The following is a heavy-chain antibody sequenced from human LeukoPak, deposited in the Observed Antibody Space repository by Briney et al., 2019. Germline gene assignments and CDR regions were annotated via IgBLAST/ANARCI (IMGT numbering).Heavy chain of an antibody. CDR1: GFTFSSYG. CDR3: ARDYARSDYGDYVRSTPSGMDV. V-gene: IGHV3-33*01. D-gene: IGHD4-17*01. J-gene: IGHJ6*02. Sequence: GRSLRLSCAASGFTFSSYGMHWVRQAPGKGLEWVAVIWYDGGNKYYADSVKGRFTISRDNSKNTLYLQMNSLRAEDTAVYYCARDYARSDYGDYVRSTPSGMDVWGQGTTVTVSS. CDR2: IWYDGGNK.